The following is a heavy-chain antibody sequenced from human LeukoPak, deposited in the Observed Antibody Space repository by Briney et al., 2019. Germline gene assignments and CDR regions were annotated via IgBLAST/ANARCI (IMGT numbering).Heavy chain of an antibody. CDR1: GFTFSSYA. Sequence: GRSLRLSCAASGFTFSSYAMHWVRQAPGKGLEWVAVISYDGSNKYYADSVKGRFTISRDNSKNTLYLQMNSLRAEDTAVYYCARGSDRIVATIFDYRGQGTLVTVSS. V-gene: IGHV3-30*04. D-gene: IGHD5-12*01. CDR2: ISYDGSNK. J-gene: IGHJ4*02. CDR3: ARGSDRIVATIFDY.